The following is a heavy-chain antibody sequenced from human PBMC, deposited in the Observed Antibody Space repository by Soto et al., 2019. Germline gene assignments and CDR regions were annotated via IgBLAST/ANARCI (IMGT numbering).Heavy chain of an antibody. CDR3: VRDGTKTLRDWFDP. V-gene: IGHV4-4*07. J-gene: IGHJ5*02. D-gene: IGHD1-1*01. Sequence: SETLSLTCTVSGASINGFYWSWIRKSAGKGLEWIGRIYATGTTDYNPSLKSRVMMSVDTSKKQFSLKWRSVTAADTAVYYCVRDGTKTLRDWFDPWGQGISVTVSS. CDR2: IYATGTT. CDR1: GASINGFY.